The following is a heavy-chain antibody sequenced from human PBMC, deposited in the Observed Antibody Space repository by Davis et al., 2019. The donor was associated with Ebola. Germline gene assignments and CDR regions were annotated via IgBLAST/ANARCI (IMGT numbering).Heavy chain of an antibody. CDR1: GFTFNNYA. CDR3: AKEAYYYDSSFDY. D-gene: IGHD3-22*01. Sequence: GESLKISCAASGFTFNNYAMNWVRQAPGKGLEWVSSISSSSSYIYYADSVKGRFTISRDNSKNTLYLQMNSLRAEDTAVYYCAKEAYYYDSSFDYWGQGTLVTVSS. CDR2: ISSSSSYI. J-gene: IGHJ4*02. V-gene: IGHV3-23*01.